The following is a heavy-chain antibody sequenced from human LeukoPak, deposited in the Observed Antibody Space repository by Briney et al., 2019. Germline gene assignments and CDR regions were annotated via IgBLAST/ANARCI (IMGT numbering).Heavy chain of an antibody. CDR3: ARGAEYYAIWRGYAGYSDY. V-gene: IGHV4-59*08. J-gene: IGHJ4*02. D-gene: IGHD3-3*01. CDR1: GGSISSYH. CDR2: IYYSGNT. Sequence: PSETLSLTCTVSGGSISSYHWSWIRQPPGKGLEWIGYIYYSGNTNYNPSLRSRVTISLDRSKKKFSLKLTSVTAADTAVYFCARGAEYYAIWRGYAGYSDYWGQGISVTVSS.